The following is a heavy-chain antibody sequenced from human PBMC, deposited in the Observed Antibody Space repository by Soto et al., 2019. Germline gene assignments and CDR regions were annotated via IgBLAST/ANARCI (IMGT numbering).Heavy chain of an antibody. CDR1: GFIFSTYA. D-gene: IGHD5-18*01. Sequence: GGSLRLSCAASGFIFSTYAMNWVRQAPGKGLEWVSSISSSSSYIYYADSVKGRFTISRDNAKNSLYLQMNSLRAEDTAVYYCARESRSWVTHGGMDVWGQGTTVTVSS. V-gene: IGHV3-21*01. CDR2: ISSSSSYI. CDR3: ARESRSWVTHGGMDV. J-gene: IGHJ6*02.